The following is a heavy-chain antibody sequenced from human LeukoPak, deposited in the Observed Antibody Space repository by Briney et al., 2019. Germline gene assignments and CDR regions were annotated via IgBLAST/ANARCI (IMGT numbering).Heavy chain of an antibody. Sequence: KTSQTLSLTCTVSGGSISSGSYYWSWIRQPAGKGQEWIGRIYTSGSTNYNPSLKSRVTISVDTSKNQFSLKLSSVTAADTAVYYCARELATMLYYFDYWGQGTLVTVSS. CDR3: ARELATMLYYFDY. D-gene: IGHD5-24*01. CDR1: GGSISSGSYY. V-gene: IGHV4-61*02. J-gene: IGHJ4*02. CDR2: IYTSGST.